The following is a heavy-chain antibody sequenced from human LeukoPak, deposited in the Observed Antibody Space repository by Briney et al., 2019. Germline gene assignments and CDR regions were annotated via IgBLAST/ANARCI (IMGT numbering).Heavy chain of an antibody. D-gene: IGHD4-17*01. Sequence: SETLSLTCAVYGGSFSGYYWSWIRQPPGKGLEWIGEINHSGSTNYNPSLKSRVTISVDTSKNQFSLKLSSVTAADTAVYYCTSTVTAYYYYGMDVWGQGTTVTVSS. CDR3: TSTVTAYYYYGMDV. V-gene: IGHV4-34*01. J-gene: IGHJ6*02. CDR2: INHSGST. CDR1: GGSFSGYY.